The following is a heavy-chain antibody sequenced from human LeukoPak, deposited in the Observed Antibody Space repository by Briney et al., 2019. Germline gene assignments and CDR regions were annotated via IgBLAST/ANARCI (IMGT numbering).Heavy chain of an antibody. V-gene: IGHV3-20*01. J-gene: IGHJ4*02. CDR3: ARALTWELLFGGDY. CDR1: GFTFDDYG. CDR2: INWNGGST. D-gene: IGHD1-26*01. Sequence: GGSLRLSCAASGFTFDDYGMSWVRQAPGKGLEWVSGINWNGGSTGYADSVKGRFTISRDNAKNSLYLQMNSLRAEDTALYDCARALTWELLFGGDYWGQGTLVTVS.